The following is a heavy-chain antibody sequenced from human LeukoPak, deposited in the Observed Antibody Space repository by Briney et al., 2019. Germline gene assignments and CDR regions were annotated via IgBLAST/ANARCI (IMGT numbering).Heavy chain of an antibody. D-gene: IGHD6-13*01. Sequence: SETLSLTCTVSGGSISSYYWSWIRQPPGKGPEWIGYIYYSGSTNYNPSLKSRVTISVDTSKNQFSLKLSSVTAADTAVYYCARVLDSSSWYVPYYYYYGMDVWGQGTTVTVSS. CDR1: GGSISSYY. CDR3: ARVLDSSSWYVPYYYYYGMDV. V-gene: IGHV4-59*01. CDR2: IYYSGST. J-gene: IGHJ6*02.